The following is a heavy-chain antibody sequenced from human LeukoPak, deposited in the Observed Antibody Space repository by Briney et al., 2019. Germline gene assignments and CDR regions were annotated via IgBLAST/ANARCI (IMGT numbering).Heavy chain of an antibody. CDR3: ARRFEPYSNSDYYFDY. V-gene: IGHV3-48*04. CDR1: GFTFSTYS. J-gene: IGHJ4*02. Sequence: GGSLRLSCAASGFTFSTYSMNWVRQAPGKGLEWVSHISSSSSAIYYADSVKGRFTISRDNARNSLYLQMNSLRAEDTAVYYCARRFEPYSNSDYYFDYWGQGTLVTVSS. CDR2: ISSSSSAI. D-gene: IGHD6-6*01.